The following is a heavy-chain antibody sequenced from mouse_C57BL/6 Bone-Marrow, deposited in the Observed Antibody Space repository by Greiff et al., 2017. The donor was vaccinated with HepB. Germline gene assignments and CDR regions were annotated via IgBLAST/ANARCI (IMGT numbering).Heavy chain of an antibody. CDR3: TASISIRAMDY. CDR1: GFNIKDDY. V-gene: IGHV14-4*01. CDR2: IDPENGDT. D-gene: IGHD3-2*02. Sequence: VQLQQSGAELVRPGASVKLSCTASGFNIKDDYMHWVKQRPEQGLEWIGWIDPENGDTEYASKFQGKATVTADTSSNTAYLQLSSLTSEDTAVYDCTASISIRAMDYWGQGTSVTVSS. J-gene: IGHJ4*01.